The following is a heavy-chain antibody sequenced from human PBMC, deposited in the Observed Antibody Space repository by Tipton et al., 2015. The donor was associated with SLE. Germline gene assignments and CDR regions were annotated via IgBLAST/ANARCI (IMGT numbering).Heavy chain of an antibody. D-gene: IGHD1-1*01. CDR1: GGSLSGYY. Sequence: TLSLTCAVNGGSLSGYYWVWIRQPPEKGLEWIGEINHSGSTNYNPSLKSRVTISVGTSKNQFSLKLSSVTAADTAVYYCARGVLRPFDYWGQGTLVTVSS. V-gene: IGHV4-34*01. CDR3: ARGVLRPFDY. CDR2: INHSGST. J-gene: IGHJ4*02.